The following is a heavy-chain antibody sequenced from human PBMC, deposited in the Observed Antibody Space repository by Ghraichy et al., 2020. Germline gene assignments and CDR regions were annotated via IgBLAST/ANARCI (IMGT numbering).Heavy chain of an antibody. CDR1: GGTFSSYA. D-gene: IGHD3-9*01. CDR2: IIPIFGTA. Sequence: SVKVSCKASGGTFSSYAISWVRQAPGQGLEWMGGIIPIFGTANYAQKFQGRVTITADESTSTAYMELSSLRSEDTAVYYCARAVDILTGYYSFDYWGQGTLVTVSS. CDR3: ARAVDILTGYYSFDY. V-gene: IGHV1-69*13. J-gene: IGHJ4*02.